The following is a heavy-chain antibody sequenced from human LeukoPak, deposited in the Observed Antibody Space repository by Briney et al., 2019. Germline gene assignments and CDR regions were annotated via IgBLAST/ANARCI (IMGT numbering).Heavy chain of an antibody. CDR1: GFTFSSYS. CDR3: AREPYDSSGYHFDY. CDR2: ISSSSSYI. J-gene: IGHJ4*02. Sequence: GGSLRLSCAASGFTFSSYSMNWVRQAPGKGLEWVSSISSSSSYIYYADSVKGRFTISRDNAENSLYLQMNSLRAEDTAVYYCAREPYDSSGYHFDYWGQGTLVTVSS. D-gene: IGHD3-22*01. V-gene: IGHV3-21*01.